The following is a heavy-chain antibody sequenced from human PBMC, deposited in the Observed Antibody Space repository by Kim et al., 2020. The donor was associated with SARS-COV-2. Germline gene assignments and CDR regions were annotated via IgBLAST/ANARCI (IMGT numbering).Heavy chain of an antibody. V-gene: IGHV3-33*01. J-gene: IGHJ3*02. CDR2: IWYDGSNK. Sequence: GGSLRLSCAASGFTFSRHGMHWVRQAPGKGLEWVAVIWYDGSNKYYADSVKGRFTISRGNSKNTLYLQMNSLRAEDTAVYYCARDGLGTEGAFDIWGQGTMVTVSS. D-gene: IGHD5-18*01. CDR1: GFTFSRHG. CDR3: ARDGLGTEGAFDI.